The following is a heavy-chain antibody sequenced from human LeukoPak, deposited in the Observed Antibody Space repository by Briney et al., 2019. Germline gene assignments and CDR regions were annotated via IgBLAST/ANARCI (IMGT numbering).Heavy chain of an antibody. Sequence: TGGSLRLSCAASGFTFSNYAMNWVRQAPGKGLEWVSTISGSGDTTYYADSVKGRFTISRDNSKNTLYLQMNVLRAEGTAVYYCAKAKTQAMVLPGNYWGQGTLVTVSS. CDR2: ISGSGDTT. D-gene: IGHD5-18*01. V-gene: IGHV3-23*01. CDR1: GFTFSNYA. J-gene: IGHJ4*02. CDR3: AKAKTQAMVLPGNY.